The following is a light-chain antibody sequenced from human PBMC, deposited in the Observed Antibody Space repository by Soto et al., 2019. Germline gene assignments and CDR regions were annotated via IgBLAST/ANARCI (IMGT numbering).Light chain of an antibody. V-gene: IGKV3-20*01. CDR1: QTLRSGY. CDR2: DVS. Sequence: EMVLTQSPGTLSLSPGDRATLSCRASQTLRSGYLAWYQHKPGQAPRLLIYDVSSRTPGTPDRFSGSGSGTDFTLTISRLEPEDFAVYYCHQYGSSPRAFGQGTKVDIK. J-gene: IGKJ1*01. CDR3: HQYGSSPRA.